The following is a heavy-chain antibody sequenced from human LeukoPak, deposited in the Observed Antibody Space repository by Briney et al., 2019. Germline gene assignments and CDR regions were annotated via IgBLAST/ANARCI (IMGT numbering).Heavy chain of an antibody. D-gene: IGHD1-14*01. V-gene: IGHV4-59*01. Sequence: SETLSLTCTVSGAPISSYYWTWIRQPPGRGLEWIGSKYYSGSTNYSPSLQSRVTMSVDTSTNQFSLKLSSVTAADTAVYYCARGNRDYYYGMDVWGQGTTVTVSS. CDR3: ARGNRDYYYGMDV. J-gene: IGHJ6*02. CDR2: KYYSGST. CDR1: GAPISSYY.